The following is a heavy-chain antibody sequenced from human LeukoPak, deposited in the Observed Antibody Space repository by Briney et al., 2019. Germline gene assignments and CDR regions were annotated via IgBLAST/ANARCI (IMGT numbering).Heavy chain of an antibody. J-gene: IGHJ4*02. V-gene: IGHV6-1*01. Sequence: SQTLSLTSALSGDSVSSNGAAWNWIRQSPSRGLEWLGRTYYRSQEWYTDYAPSVKGRITLNPDTSKNQFSLQLNSVTPEGMAVYYCGRETDFGVVTNWGQGTLVTVSS. CDR2: TYYRSQEWYT. D-gene: IGHD3-3*01. CDR3: GRETDFGVVTN. CDR1: GDSVSSNGAA.